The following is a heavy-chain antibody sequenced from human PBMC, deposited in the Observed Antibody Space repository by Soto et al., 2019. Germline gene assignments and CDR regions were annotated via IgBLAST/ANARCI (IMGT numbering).Heavy chain of an antibody. Sequence: SETLSLTCTVSGGSISSSSYYWGWIRQPPGKGLEWIGSIYYSGSTYYNPSLKSRVTISVDTSKNQFSLKLSSVTAADTAVYYCARRATGTLVFYMDVWGKGTTVTVSS. CDR3: ARRATGTLVFYMDV. J-gene: IGHJ6*03. CDR2: IYYSGST. D-gene: IGHD4-17*01. CDR1: GGSISSSSYY. V-gene: IGHV4-39*01.